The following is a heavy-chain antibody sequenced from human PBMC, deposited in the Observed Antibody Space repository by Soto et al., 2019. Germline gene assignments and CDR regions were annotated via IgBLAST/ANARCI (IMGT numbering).Heavy chain of an antibody. D-gene: IGHD3-10*01. CDR3: ARPEGYGSGSYYFDS. V-gene: IGHV1-46*01. J-gene: IGHJ4*02. Sequence: EASVKVSCKASGYPFTTYHLHWVRQAPGQGLEWMGIVYVTGTGTRSAQKFQGRLTMTRDRSTSTVYMELSSLRSEDTAVYYCARPEGYGSGSYYFDSWGQGTLVTVSS. CDR1: GYPFTTYH. CDR2: VYVTGTGT.